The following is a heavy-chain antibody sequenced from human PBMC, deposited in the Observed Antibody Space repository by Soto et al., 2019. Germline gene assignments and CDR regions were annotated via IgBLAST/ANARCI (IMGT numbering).Heavy chain of an antibody. D-gene: IGHD3-10*01. J-gene: IGHJ4*02. CDR3: ATERGGGGY. CDR1: GFTVSNNY. CDR2: IYSGGYT. Sequence: EVQLVESGGGLIQPGGSLRLSCAVSGFTVSNNYMSWVRQAPGKGLEGVSVIYSGGYTAYGDSVKGRFTISRDNSKNTIYPQKNSRGDHATAVYYCATERGGGGYWGQGTLVTVSS. V-gene: IGHV3-53*01.